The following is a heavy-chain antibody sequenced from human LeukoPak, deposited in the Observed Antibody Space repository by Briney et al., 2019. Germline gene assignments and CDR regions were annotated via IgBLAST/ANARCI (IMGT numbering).Heavy chain of an antibody. CDR1: GFTFSSYW. J-gene: IGHJ6*03. CDR3: ARDRNRAGSGSYFYYYYYYMDV. D-gene: IGHD3-10*01. Sequence: PGGSLRLSCAASGFTFSSYWLSWVRQAPGKGLEWVANIKQGGSEKYYVDSVKGRFTISRDNAKNSLYLQMNSLRAEDTAVYYCARDRNRAGSGSYFYYYYYYMDVWGKGTTVTVSS. V-gene: IGHV3-7*01. CDR2: IKQGGSEK.